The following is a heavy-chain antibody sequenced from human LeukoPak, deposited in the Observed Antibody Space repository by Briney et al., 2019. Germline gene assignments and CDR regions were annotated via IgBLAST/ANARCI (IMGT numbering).Heavy chain of an antibody. CDR1: GGSISSYY. J-gene: IGHJ4*02. D-gene: IGHD3-22*01. V-gene: IGHV4-59*01. CDR2: IYYSGST. Sequence: SETLSLTCTVSGGSISSYYWSWIRQPPGKGLEWIGYIYYSGSTNYNPSLKSRVTISVDTSKNQFSLKLSSVTAADTAVYYCARGLGSGYYFPFDYWGQGTLVTVSS. CDR3: ARGLGSGYYFPFDY.